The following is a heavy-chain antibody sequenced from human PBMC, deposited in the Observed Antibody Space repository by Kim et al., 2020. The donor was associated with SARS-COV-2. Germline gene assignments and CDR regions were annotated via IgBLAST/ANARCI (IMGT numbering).Heavy chain of an antibody. D-gene: IGHD2-15*01. Sequence: DSVKGRFTISRDNSKNTRYLQMNSLRAEDTAVYYCAREGYCSGGSCYFDYWGQGTLVTVSS. J-gene: IGHJ4*02. CDR3: AREGYCSGGSCYFDY. V-gene: IGHV3-30*07.